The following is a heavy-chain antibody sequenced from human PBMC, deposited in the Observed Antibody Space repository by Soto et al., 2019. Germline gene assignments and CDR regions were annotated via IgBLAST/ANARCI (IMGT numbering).Heavy chain of an antibody. J-gene: IGHJ6*02. D-gene: IGHD3-9*01. CDR1: GFTFSSYG. CDR3: ARGGINDILTGYYVYYYGMDV. V-gene: IGHV3-33*01. CDR2: IWYDGSNK. Sequence: GGSLRLSCAASGFTFSSYGMHWVRQAPGKGLEWVAVIWYDGSNKYYADSVKGRFTISRDNSKNTLYLQMNSLRAEDTAVYYCARGGINDILTGYYVYYYGMDVWGQGTTVTVSS.